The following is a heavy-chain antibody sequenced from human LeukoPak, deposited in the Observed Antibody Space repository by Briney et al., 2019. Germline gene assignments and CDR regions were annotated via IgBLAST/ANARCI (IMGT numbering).Heavy chain of an antibody. Sequence: ASVKVSCKASGYTFTSYGISWVRQAPGQGLEWMGWISAYNGNTNYAQKLQGRVTMTTDTSTSTVYMELSSLRSEDMAVYYCARLLGDTSDEDYWGQGTLVTVSS. CDR2: ISAYNGNT. J-gene: IGHJ4*02. D-gene: IGHD2-8*02. V-gene: IGHV1-18*03. CDR1: GYTFTSYG. CDR3: ARLLGDTSDEDY.